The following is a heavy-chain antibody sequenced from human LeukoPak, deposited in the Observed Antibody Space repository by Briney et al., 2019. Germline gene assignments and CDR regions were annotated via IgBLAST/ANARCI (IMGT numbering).Heavy chain of an antibody. J-gene: IGHJ4*02. CDR2: IKKDGSEK. CDR1: GFTFSSYW. Sequence: GGSLRLSCAASGFTFSSYWMTWVRQAPGKGLEWVANIKKDGSEKFYVDSVKGRFTISRDNPKNSLYLLMNSLRAEDTAVYYCARVGDYYGSIGSDYWGQGTLVTVSS. D-gene: IGHD3-10*01. CDR3: ARVGDYYGSIGSDY. V-gene: IGHV3-7*01.